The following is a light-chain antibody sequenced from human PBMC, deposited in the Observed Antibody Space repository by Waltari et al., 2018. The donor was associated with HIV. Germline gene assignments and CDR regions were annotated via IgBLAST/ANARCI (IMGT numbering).Light chain of an antibody. Sequence: EIVLTQSPGTLSLSPGERATLSCRASQSVSNAYLAWYQQKPGQAPRLLIYGASSRATGIPDRFSGIVSGTDFTLTISRLEPEDFAVYYCQQYGRSPPYTFGQGTKLEI. V-gene: IGKV3-20*01. CDR1: QSVSNAY. J-gene: IGKJ2*01. CDR2: GAS. CDR3: QQYGRSPPYT.